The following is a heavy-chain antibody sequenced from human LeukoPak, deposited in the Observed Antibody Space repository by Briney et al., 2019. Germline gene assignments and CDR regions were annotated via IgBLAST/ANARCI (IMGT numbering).Heavy chain of an antibody. CDR1: GFTFSSYG. CDR3: ARQDYGWGSFLDY. Sequence: PGRSLRLSCAASGFTFSSYGVHWVRQAPGKGLEWVAVIWYDGSNKYYADSVKGRFTISRDNSKNTLYLQMNSLRAEDTAVYYCARQDYGWGSFLDYWGQGTLVTVSS. V-gene: IGHV3-33*01. D-gene: IGHD4-17*01. J-gene: IGHJ4*02. CDR2: IWYDGSNK.